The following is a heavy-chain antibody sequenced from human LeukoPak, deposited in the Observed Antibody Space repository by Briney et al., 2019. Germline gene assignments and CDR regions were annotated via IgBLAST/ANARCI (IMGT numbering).Heavy chain of an antibody. CDR2: IYPGDSDT. Sequence: GESLKISCKGSGYSFTSYWIGWVRQMPGEGLEWMGIIYPGDSDTRYSPSFQGQVTISADKSISTAYLQWSSLKASDTAMYYCARQKDSGGSGYYYYCYGMDVWGQGTTVTVSS. D-gene: IGHD3-22*01. CDR1: GYSFTSYW. J-gene: IGHJ6*02. V-gene: IGHV5-51*01. CDR3: ARQKDSGGSGYYYYCYGMDV.